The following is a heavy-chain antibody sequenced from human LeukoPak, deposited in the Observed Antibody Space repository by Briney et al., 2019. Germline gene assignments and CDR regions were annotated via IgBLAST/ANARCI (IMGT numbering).Heavy chain of an antibody. V-gene: IGHV3-49*03. Sequence: GGSLRLSCIASGFTFGDYAMSWFRQAPGKGLEWVGFIRSKTYGGTTEYAASVKGRFTISRDDSKSIAYLQMSSLKTEDTAVYYCTRVRYGSGSYYFEAFDYWGQGTLVTVSS. D-gene: IGHD3-10*01. CDR2: IRSKTYGGTT. CDR1: GFTFGDYA. J-gene: IGHJ4*02. CDR3: TRVRYGSGSYYFEAFDY.